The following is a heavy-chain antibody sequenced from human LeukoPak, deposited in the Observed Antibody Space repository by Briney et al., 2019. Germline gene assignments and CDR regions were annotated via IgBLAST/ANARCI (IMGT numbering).Heavy chain of an antibody. J-gene: IGHJ4*02. CDR3: ARDTRYFDY. CDR1: GFTFDDYI. CDR2: INLDGSDK. V-gene: IGHV3-7*01. Sequence: GGSLRLSCAASGFTFDDYIMHWVRQAPGKGLEWVGNINLDGSDKYYGDSVKGRFTISRDNAKNSLYLQMNSLRAEDTAVYYCARDTRYFDYWGQGNMVTVSS.